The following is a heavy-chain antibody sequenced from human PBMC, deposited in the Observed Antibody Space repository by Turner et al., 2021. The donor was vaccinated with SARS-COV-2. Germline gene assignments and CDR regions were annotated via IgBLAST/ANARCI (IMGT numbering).Heavy chain of an antibody. CDR3: ARLRPTQNFDY. CDR1: GGSISSSSYY. CDR2: IYYSGST. V-gene: IGHV4-39*01. D-gene: IGHD1-1*01. Sequence: QLQLQESGPGLVKHSETLTLTCTVSGGSISSSSYYWGWIRQPPGKGLEWIGSIYYSGSTYYNPSLKSRVTISVDTSNNQFSLKLSSVTAADTAVYYCARLRPTQNFDYWGQGTLVTVSS. J-gene: IGHJ4*02.